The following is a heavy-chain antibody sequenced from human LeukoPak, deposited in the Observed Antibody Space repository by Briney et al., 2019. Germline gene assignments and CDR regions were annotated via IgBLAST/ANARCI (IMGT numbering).Heavy chain of an antibody. V-gene: IGHV1-46*01. Sequence: ASVKVSCKASGYTFTSYYMHWVRQAPGQGLEWMGIINPSGGSTSYAQRFQGRVTMTRDMSTSTVYVELSSLRSEDTAVYYCARGGSSSVYYMDVWGKGTTVTVSS. J-gene: IGHJ6*03. CDR3: ARGGSSSVYYMDV. CDR2: INPSGGST. D-gene: IGHD6-13*01. CDR1: GYTFTSYY.